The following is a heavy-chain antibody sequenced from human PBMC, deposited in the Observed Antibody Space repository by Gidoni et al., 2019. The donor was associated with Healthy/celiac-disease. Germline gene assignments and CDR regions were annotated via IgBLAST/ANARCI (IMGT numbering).Heavy chain of an antibody. Sequence: QVQLVQSGTEVKKPGSSVKVSCKASGGPFSSYAISWVRQAPGQGLEWRGGIIPIFGTANYAQKFQGRVTITADESTSTAYMELSSLRSEDTAVYYCARGGSGYDYGWYNWFDPWGQGTLVTVSS. CDR1: GGPFSSYA. CDR3: ARGGSGYDYGWYNWFDP. V-gene: IGHV1-69*01. CDR2: IIPIFGTA. J-gene: IGHJ5*02. D-gene: IGHD5-12*01.